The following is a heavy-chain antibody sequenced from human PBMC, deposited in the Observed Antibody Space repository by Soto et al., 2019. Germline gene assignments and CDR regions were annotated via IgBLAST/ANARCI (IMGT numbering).Heavy chain of an antibody. J-gene: IGHJ4*02. CDR1: GFTFSSYG. D-gene: IGHD3-22*01. V-gene: IGHV3-30*18. CDR2: ISYDGSNK. Sequence: PGGSLRLSCAASGFTFSSYGMHWVRQAPGKGLEWVAVISYDGSNKYYADSVKGRFTISRDNSKNTLYLQMNSLRAEDTAVYYCAKEVQIYYDSSGYLAYWGQGTLVTVSS. CDR3: AKEVQIYYDSSGYLAY.